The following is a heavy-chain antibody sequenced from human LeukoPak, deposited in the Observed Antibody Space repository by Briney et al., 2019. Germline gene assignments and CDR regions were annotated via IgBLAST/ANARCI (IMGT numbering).Heavy chain of an antibody. D-gene: IGHD2-2*01. CDR2: IYTSGST. CDR1: GGSISSCY. V-gene: IGHV4-4*07. Sequence: SETLSLTCTVSGGSISSCYWSWIRQPAGKGLEWIGRIYTSGSTNYNPSLKSRVTMSVDTSKNQFSLKLSSVTAADTAVYYCARGGGGADIVVVPAAGFDYWGQGTLVTVSS. CDR3: ARGGGGADIVVVPAAGFDY. J-gene: IGHJ4*02.